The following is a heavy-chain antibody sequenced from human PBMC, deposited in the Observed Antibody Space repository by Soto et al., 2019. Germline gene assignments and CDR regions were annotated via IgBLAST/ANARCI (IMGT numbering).Heavy chain of an antibody. CDR3: ARSRHSGSYFFDY. Sequence: SETLSLTCTVSGGSISSGDYCWTWIRQPPGKGLEWIAYIHNTGSPYYNLSLKSRLTISLDTSKNQFSLRLSSVTAADTAVYYCARSRHSGSYFFDYWGQGILVTVSS. CDR1: GGSISSGDYC. D-gene: IGHD1-26*01. V-gene: IGHV4-30-4*01. J-gene: IGHJ4*02. CDR2: IHNTGSP.